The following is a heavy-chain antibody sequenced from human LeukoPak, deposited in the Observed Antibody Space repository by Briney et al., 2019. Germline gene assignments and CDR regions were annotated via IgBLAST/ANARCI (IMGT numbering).Heavy chain of an antibody. CDR2: ISSSSSYI. V-gene: IGHV3-21*01. D-gene: IGHD2-15*01. CDR3: AREEDSCSGGSCYSNY. CDR1: GFTFSSYS. J-gene: IGHJ4*02. Sequence: TGGSLRLSCAASGFTFSSYSMNWVRQAPGKGLEWVSSISSSSSYIYYADSVKGRFTISRDNAKNSLYLQMNSLRAEDTAVYYCAREEDSCSGGSCYSNYWGQGTLVTVSS.